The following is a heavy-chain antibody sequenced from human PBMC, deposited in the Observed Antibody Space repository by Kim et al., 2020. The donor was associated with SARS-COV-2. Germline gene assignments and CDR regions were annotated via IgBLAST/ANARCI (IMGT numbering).Heavy chain of an antibody. CDR3: AWSSGSYYNVSSYYYGMDV. J-gene: IGHJ6*02. V-gene: IGHV3-7*04. Sequence: GRFTISRDNAKNSLYLQMNSLRAEDTAVYYCAWSSGSYYNVSSYYYGMDVWGQGTTVTVSS. D-gene: IGHD3-10*01.